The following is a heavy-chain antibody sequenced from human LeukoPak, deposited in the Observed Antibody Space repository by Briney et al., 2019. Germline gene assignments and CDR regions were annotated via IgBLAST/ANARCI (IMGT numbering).Heavy chain of an antibody. CDR1: GGTFSSYA. V-gene: IGHV1-69*04. D-gene: IGHD4-17*01. CDR3: ASFGTSGDYVRAPRAAPSYYYYGMDV. CDR2: IIPILGIA. Sequence: ASVKVSCKASGGTFSSYAISWVRQAPGQGLEWMGRIIPILGIANYAQKFQGRVTITADKSTSTAYMELSSLRAEDTAVYYCASFGTSGDYVRAPRAAPSYYYYGMDVWGQGTTVTVSS. J-gene: IGHJ6*02.